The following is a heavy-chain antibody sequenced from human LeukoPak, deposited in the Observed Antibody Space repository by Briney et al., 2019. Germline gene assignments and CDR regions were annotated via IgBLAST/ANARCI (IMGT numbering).Heavy chain of an antibody. V-gene: IGHV1-46*01. D-gene: IGHD2-15*01. CDR3: ARDRAGYCSGGSCYALDY. Sequence: GASVKVSCKASGYTFTSYYMHWMRQAPGQGLEWMGIINPSGGSTSYAQKFQGRVTMTRDTSTSTVYMELSSLRSEDTAVYYCARDRAGYCSGGSCYALDYWGQGTLVTVSS. CDR2: INPSGGST. CDR1: GYTFTSYY. J-gene: IGHJ4*02.